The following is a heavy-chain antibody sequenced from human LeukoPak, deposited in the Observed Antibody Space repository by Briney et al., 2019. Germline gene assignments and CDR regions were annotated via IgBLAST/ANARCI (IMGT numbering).Heavy chain of an antibody. CDR2: ISSGSTTI. D-gene: IGHD3-3*01. V-gene: IGHV3-48*01. CDR1: GFHFSTYG. Sequence: PGGSLRLSCAASGFHFSTYGMNWVRQAPGKGLEWVSYISSGSTTIHYADPVKGRFTISRDNTRNSLFLQMSSLRVEDTAVYFCARVPDDPWSGYFFDCWGQGTLVTVSS. J-gene: IGHJ4*02. CDR3: ARVPDDPWSGYFFDC.